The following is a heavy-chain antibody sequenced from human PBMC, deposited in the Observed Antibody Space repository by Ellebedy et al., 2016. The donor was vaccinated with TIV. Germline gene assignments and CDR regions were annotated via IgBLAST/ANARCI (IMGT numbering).Heavy chain of an antibody. J-gene: IGHJ6*02. CDR2: ISGSGDNR. CDR1: GFIFSTYA. V-gene: IGHV3-23*01. Sequence: GESLKISCAASGFIFSTYAMNWVRQAPGKGLEWVSGISGSGDNRYYADSVKGRFTISRDTSKNTLYLQMNSLRAEDTAVYYCAKRLRDGYVAYGLDVWGQGTTVSVS. CDR3: AKRLRDGYVAYGLDV. D-gene: IGHD5-24*01.